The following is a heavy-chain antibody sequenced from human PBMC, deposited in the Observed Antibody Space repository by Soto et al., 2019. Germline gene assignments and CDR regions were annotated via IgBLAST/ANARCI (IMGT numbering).Heavy chain of an antibody. Sequence: SGPTLVNPTQTRTVTWTFSGFSLSTTGMRVSWIRQPPGKALEWLARIDWDNDKFYSTSLKTRLTISKDSSKNQVVLTMTNMDPVDTATYYCARMFHCSGGTCPFDYWGQGALVTVSS. CDR3: ARMFHCSGGTCPFDY. CDR1: GFSLSTTGMR. V-gene: IGHV2-70*04. CDR2: IDWDNDK. D-gene: IGHD2-15*01. J-gene: IGHJ4*02.